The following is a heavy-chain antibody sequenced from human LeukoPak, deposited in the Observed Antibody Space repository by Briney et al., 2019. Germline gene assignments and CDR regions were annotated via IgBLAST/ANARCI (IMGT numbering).Heavy chain of an antibody. CDR1: GFTFSSYS. J-gene: IGHJ6*03. Sequence: GGSLRLSCAASGFTFSSYSMNWVRQAPGKGLEWVSYISSSSSTIYYADSVEGRFTISRDNAKNSLYLQMNSLRDEDTAVYYCATARGQVPYYYYMDVWGKGTTVTVSS. V-gene: IGHV3-48*02. CDR2: ISSSSSTI. CDR3: ATARGQVPYYYYMDV.